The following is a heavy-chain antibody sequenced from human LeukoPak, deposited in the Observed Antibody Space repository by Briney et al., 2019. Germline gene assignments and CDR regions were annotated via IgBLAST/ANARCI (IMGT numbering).Heavy chain of an antibody. Sequence: GASVKVSCKASGYTFTGYYMHRVRQAPGQGLEWMGWINPNSGVTNYAQKFQGRVTMTRDTSISTAYMELSRLRSDDTAVYYCAVAESGTYAVFDYWGQGTLVTVSS. V-gene: IGHV1-2*02. D-gene: IGHD1-26*01. CDR3: AVAESGTYAVFDY. J-gene: IGHJ4*02. CDR1: GYTFTGYY. CDR2: INPNSGVT.